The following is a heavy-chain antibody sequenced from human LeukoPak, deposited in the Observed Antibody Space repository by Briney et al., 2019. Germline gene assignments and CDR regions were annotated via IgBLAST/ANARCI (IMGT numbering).Heavy chain of an antibody. Sequence: ASVKVSCKASGYTFTSYGISWVRQAPGQGLEWVGWINPNSGGTNYAQKFQGRVTMTRDTSISTAYMELSRLRSDDTAVYYCARNFYFDSSGYYHYWGQGTLVTVSS. J-gene: IGHJ4*02. CDR3: ARNFYFDSSGYYHY. CDR2: INPNSGGT. CDR1: GYTFTSYG. D-gene: IGHD3-22*01. V-gene: IGHV1-2*02.